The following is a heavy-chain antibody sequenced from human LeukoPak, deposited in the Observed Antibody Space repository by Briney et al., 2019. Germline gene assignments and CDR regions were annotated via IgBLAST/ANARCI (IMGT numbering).Heavy chain of an antibody. CDR3: ARDLYDSSGYYQQH. J-gene: IGHJ4*02. D-gene: IGHD3-22*01. CDR2: IRSKAYGGTI. CDR1: GFTFGDYA. Sequence: GGSLRLSCTASGFTFGDYAMTWVRQAPGKGLEWVGFIRSKAYGGTIEYAASVKGRFTISRDNAKNSLYLQMNSLRAEDTAVYYCARDLYDSSGYYQQHWGQGTLVTVSS. V-gene: IGHV3-49*04.